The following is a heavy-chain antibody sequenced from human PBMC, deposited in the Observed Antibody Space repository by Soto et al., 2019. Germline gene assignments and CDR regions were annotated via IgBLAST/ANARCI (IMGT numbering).Heavy chain of an antibody. CDR2: ISSSSSYI. CDR3: ARGPGIAAAGTLY. V-gene: IGHV3-21*01. D-gene: IGHD6-13*01. CDR1: GFTFSSYS. J-gene: IGHJ4*02. Sequence: GGSLRLSCAASGFTFSSYSMNWVRQAPGKGLEWVSSISSSSSYIYYADSVKGRFTISRDNAKNSLYLQMNSPRAEDTAVYYCARGPGIAAAGTLYWGQGTLVTVSS.